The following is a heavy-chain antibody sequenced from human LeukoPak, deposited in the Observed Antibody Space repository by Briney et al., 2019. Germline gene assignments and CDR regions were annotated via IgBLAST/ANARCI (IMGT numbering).Heavy chain of an antibody. Sequence: ASVKVSCKASGYTFTGYYMHWVRQAPGQGLEWMGWISAYNGNTNYAQKLQGRVTMTTDTSTSTAYMELRSLRSDDTAVYYCARDRIAVAGPSSLFDPWGQGTLVTVSS. D-gene: IGHD6-19*01. V-gene: IGHV1-18*04. CDR2: ISAYNGNT. CDR3: ARDRIAVAGPSSLFDP. J-gene: IGHJ5*02. CDR1: GYTFTGYY.